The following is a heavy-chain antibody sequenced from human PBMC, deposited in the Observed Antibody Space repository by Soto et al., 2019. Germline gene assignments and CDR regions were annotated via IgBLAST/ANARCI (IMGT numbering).Heavy chain of an antibody. CDR2: IYTGGST. Sequence: QVQLQESGPGLVKPSETLSLTCTVSGGSISSYYWSWIRQPAGRGLEWIGRIYTGGSTNYNPSLKSRVTMSVDTSKNQFSLKLSSVTAADTAVYYCASTSPGHYYYYYRMDVWGQGTTVTVSS. CDR1: GGSISSYY. V-gene: IGHV4-4*07. J-gene: IGHJ6*02. CDR3: ASTSPGHYYYYYRMDV.